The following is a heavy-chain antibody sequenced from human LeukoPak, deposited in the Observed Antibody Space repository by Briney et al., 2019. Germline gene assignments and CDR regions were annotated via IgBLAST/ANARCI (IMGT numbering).Heavy chain of an antibody. V-gene: IGHV1-8*03. CDR3: AVQYCSSTSCYAEGAFDM. CDR2: MNPNSGNT. D-gene: IGHD2-2*01. CDR1: GYTFTSYD. J-gene: IGHJ3*02. Sequence: ASVKVSCKASGYTFTSYDINWVRQATGQGLEWMGWMNPNSGNTGYAQKFQGSVTITRNTSISTAYMELSSLRSEDTAVYYCAVQYCSSTSCYAEGAFDMWGQGTMVTVSS.